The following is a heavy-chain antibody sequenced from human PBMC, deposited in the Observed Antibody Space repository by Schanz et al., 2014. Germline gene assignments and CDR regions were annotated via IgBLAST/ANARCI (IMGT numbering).Heavy chain of an antibody. V-gene: IGHV1-46*01. Sequence: QVQLVQSGAEVKKPGVSVKVSCKASGYTFTTYYIHWVRQAPGQGLEWMGRIIPILDKTNYAQKFQGRVTMTADTSTSTVYMEVSGLRSEDTAVYYCAKVDRTRYYAMDVWGQGTTXTVSS. CDR3: AKVDRTRYYAMDV. J-gene: IGHJ6*02. CDR1: GYTFTTYY. CDR2: IIPILDKT. D-gene: IGHD3-9*01.